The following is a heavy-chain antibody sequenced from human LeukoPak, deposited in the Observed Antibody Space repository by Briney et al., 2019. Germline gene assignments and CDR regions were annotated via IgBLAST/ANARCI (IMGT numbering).Heavy chain of an antibody. CDR3: AKGYSGYLDY. J-gene: IGHJ4*02. Sequence: PGGSLRLSCAASGFTFSSYAMHWVRQAPGKGLEWVAVISYDGSNKYSADSVKGRFTISRDNSKNTLYLQMNSLRAEDTAVCYCAKGYSGYLDYWGQGILVTVSS. CDR2: ISYDGSNK. D-gene: IGHD5-12*01. CDR1: GFTFSSYA. V-gene: IGHV3-30*04.